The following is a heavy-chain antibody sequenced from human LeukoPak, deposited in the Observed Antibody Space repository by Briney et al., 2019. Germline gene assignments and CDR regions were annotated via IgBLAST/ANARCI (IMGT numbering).Heavy chain of an antibody. D-gene: IGHD6-19*01. V-gene: IGHV3-23*01. Sequence: GGSLRLSCAASGFTFSSYAMSWVRQAPGEGLEWVSGISDSGDHTYYADSVKGRFTISRDNSKNTFYMEMNSLRVEDTAMYYCAKDRVSVAGSYDSWGQGTLVTVSS. J-gene: IGHJ4*02. CDR3: AKDRVSVAGSYDS. CDR1: GFTFSSYA. CDR2: ISDSGDHT.